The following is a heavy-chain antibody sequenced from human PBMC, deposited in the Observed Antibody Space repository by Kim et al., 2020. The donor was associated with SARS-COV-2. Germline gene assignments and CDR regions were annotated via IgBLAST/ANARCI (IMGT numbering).Heavy chain of an antibody. CDR2: INPKDGET. V-gene: IGHV1-2*02. Sequence: ASVKVSCKTSGYSFSDHYIHWVRQAPGQWLEWMAWINPKDGETNYAQKFKGRVSVTRDTSISTVYLEVSSLASDDTAVYYCTRDSDPDFWGQGTLVTVS. J-gene: IGHJ4*02. CDR3: TRDSDPDF. CDR1: GYSFSDHY.